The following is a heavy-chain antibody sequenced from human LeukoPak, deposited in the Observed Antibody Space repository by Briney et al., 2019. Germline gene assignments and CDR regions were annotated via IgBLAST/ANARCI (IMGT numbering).Heavy chain of an antibody. CDR2: INHSGST. J-gene: IGHJ6*02. CDR1: GGSFSGYY. D-gene: IGHD2-2*01. V-gene: IGHV4-34*01. Sequence: SETLSLTCAVCGGSFSGYYWSWIRQPPGKGLEWIGEINHSGSTNYNPSLKSRVTISVDTSKNQFSLKLSSVTAADTAVYYCARVVPAASYYYYGMDVWGQGTTVTVSS. CDR3: ARVVPAASYYYYGMDV.